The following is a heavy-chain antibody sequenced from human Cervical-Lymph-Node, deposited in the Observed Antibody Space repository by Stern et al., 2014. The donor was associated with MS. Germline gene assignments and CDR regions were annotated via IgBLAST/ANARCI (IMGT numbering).Heavy chain of an antibody. D-gene: IGHD2-2*01. V-gene: IGHV4-4*02. Sequence: QLQLQESGPGLVRPSGTLSLTCAVSGDSISNDNWWSWVRQPPGKGLEWIGDVYHTVIANYDPSLKSRVTISFDKSKNQFSLRLTSRTAADTAVYYCARDQGFQLMNSWGQGTLVIVSS. CDR2: VYHTVIA. CDR3: ARDQGFQLMNS. J-gene: IGHJ4*02. CDR1: GDSISNDNW.